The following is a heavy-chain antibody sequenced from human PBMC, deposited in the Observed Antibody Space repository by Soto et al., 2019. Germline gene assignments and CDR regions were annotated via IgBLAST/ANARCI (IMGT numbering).Heavy chain of an antibody. CDR1: GGSISSYY. D-gene: IGHD6-13*01. CDR3: AREQTIAAAGPVGY. J-gene: IGHJ4*02. V-gene: IGHV4-4*07. CDR2: IYTSGST. Sequence: SETLSLTCTVSGGSISSYYWSWIRQPAGKGLEWIGRIYTSGSTNYNPSLKSRVTMSVDTSKNQFSLKLSSVTAADTAVYYCAREQTIAAAGPVGYWGQGTLVTVSS.